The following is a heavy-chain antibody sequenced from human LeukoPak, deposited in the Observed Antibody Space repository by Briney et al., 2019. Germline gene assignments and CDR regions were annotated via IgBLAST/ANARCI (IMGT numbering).Heavy chain of an antibody. CDR1: GFTFDDYA. J-gene: IGHJ6*03. V-gene: IGHV3-9*01. D-gene: IGHD3-3*02. Sequence: GGSLRLSCAASGFTFDDYAMHWVRQAPGKRLEWVSGISWNSGSIGYADSVKGRFTISRDNAKNSLYLQMNSLRAEDTALYYCAKDRIASNYYYYYMDVWGKGTTVTVSS. CDR3: AKDRIASNYYYYYMDV. CDR2: ISWNSGSI.